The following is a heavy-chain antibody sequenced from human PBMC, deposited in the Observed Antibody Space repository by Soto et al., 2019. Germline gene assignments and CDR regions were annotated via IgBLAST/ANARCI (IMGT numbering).Heavy chain of an antibody. CDR3: AKPNLYCSSTSCYDY. V-gene: IGHV3-23*01. Sequence: GGSLRLSCAASGFTFSSFAMSWVRQAPGKGLEWVSTVSVSGGSTYYADSVEGRFTISRDNSNSTMYLQMDSLRADDTAVYYCAKPNLYCSSTSCYDYWGQGTLVTVS. CDR1: GFTFSSFA. CDR2: VSVSGGST. J-gene: IGHJ4*02. D-gene: IGHD2-2*01.